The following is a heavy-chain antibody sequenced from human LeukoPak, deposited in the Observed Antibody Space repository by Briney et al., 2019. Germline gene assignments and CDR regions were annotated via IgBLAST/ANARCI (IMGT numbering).Heavy chain of an antibody. J-gene: IGHJ4*02. D-gene: IGHD4-11*01. V-gene: IGHV3-21*01. CDR1: GFTFSSYS. CDR2: ISSSSSYI. Sequence: GGSLRLSCAASGFTFSSYSMNWVRQAPGKGLEWVSSISSSSSYIYYADSVKGRFTISRDNAKNSLYLQMNSLRAEDTAVYYCASGTTVTTSFDYWGQGTLVTVSS. CDR3: ASGTTVTTSFDY.